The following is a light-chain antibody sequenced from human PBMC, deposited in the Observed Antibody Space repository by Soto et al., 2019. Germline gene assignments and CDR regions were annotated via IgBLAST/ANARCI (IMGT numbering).Light chain of an antibody. Sequence: QSALTQPPSASGSPGQSVTISCTGTSGDVGGFNYVSWYQQHPGKAPKLMIYEVSKRPSGVPDRFSGSKSGFTASLTVSGLQAEDEADYFCSSYVGSNNLVFGGGTQLTVL. V-gene: IGLV2-8*01. J-gene: IGLJ2*01. CDR1: SGDVGGFNY. CDR3: SSYVGSNNLV. CDR2: EVS.